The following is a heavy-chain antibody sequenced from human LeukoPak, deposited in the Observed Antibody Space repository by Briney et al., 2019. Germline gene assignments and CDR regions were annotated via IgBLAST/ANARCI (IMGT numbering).Heavy chain of an antibody. CDR1: GYSFTSYW. V-gene: IGHV5-51*01. Sequence: GESLKISCKGSGYSFTSYWIGWVRRMPGKGLEWMGIIYPGDSDTRYSPSFQGQVTISADKSISTAYLQWSSLKASDTAMYYCARVGPHCSSTRCGAFDIWGQGTMVTVSS. J-gene: IGHJ3*02. D-gene: IGHD2-2*01. CDR2: IYPGDSDT. CDR3: ARVGPHCSSTRCGAFDI.